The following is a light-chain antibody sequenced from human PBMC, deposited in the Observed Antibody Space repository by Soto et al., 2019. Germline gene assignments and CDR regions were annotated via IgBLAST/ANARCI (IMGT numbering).Light chain of an antibody. CDR2: AAS. V-gene: IGKV3-15*01. J-gene: IGKJ1*01. CDR3: QQYYICPLWT. CDR1: KSVTSS. Sequence: EIVMTQSPATLSVAPWESATLSFRASKSVTSSLAWYQQKPGQPPRLLIYAASTRATDVPARFSGGGSETEFTLTISSLQSEEFAVYFCQQYYICPLWTFGQGTKVDIK.